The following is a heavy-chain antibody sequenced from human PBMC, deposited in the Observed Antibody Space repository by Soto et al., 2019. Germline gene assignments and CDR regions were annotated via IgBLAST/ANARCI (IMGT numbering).Heavy chain of an antibody. J-gene: IGHJ4*02. CDR2: ISYDGSNK. CDR1: GFTFSNFV. D-gene: IGHD1-1*01. CDR3: ARSFGPTLPGTTGGY. V-gene: IGHV3-30-3*01. Sequence: VQLLESGGGLVQPGGSLRLSCAASGFTFSNFVMRWVRQTPGKGLEWVAVISYDGSNKYYADSVKGRFTISRDNSKNTLYLQMNSLRAEDTAVYYCARSFGPTLPGTTGGYWGQGTLVTVSS.